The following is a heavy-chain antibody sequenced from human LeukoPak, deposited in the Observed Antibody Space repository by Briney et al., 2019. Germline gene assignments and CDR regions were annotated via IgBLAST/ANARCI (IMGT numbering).Heavy chain of an antibody. Sequence: SETLSLACTVSGGSISGYYWSWIRQPPGKGLEWIGYIFYSGSTNYNPSLKSRVTISVDTSKNQFSLKVSSVTAADTAVYYCARGEWDLLFDYWGQGTLVTVSS. D-gene: IGHD1-26*01. CDR2: IFYSGST. V-gene: IGHV4-59*01. CDR3: ARGEWDLLFDY. CDR1: GGSISGYY. J-gene: IGHJ4*02.